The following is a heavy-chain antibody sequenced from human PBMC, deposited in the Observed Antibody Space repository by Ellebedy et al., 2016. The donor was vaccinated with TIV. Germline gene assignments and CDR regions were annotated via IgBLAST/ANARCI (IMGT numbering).Heavy chain of an antibody. CDR1: DDSISSSSFY. CDR2: IFHSGTT. D-gene: IGHD3-16*01. Sequence: MPSETLSLTCTVSDDSISSSSFYWAWIRQPPGKGLEWIASIFHSGTTYYNPSLESRLTISADASNYQFPLKLRSVTASDTAVYYCARGDWVPRGSWFDPWGQGILVTVSS. CDR3: ARGDWVPRGSWFDP. V-gene: IGHV4-39*06. J-gene: IGHJ5*02.